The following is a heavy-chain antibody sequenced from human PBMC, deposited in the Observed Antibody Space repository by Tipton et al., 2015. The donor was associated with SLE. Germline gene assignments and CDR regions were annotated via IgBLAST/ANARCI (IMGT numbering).Heavy chain of an antibody. D-gene: IGHD2-2*02. CDR2: IYYSGST. CDR1: GGSISSSSYY. CDR3: ARGREYQLLYCAFDI. Sequence: TLSLTCTVSGGSISSSSYYWGWIRQPPGKGLEWIGSIYYSGSTYYNPSLKSRVTISVDTSKNQFSLKLSSVTAADTAVYYCARGREYQLLYCAFDIWGQGTMVTGSS. J-gene: IGHJ3*02. V-gene: IGHV4-39*07.